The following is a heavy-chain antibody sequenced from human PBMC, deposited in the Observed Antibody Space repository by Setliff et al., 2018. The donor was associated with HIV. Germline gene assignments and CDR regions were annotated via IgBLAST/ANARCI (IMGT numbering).Heavy chain of an antibody. J-gene: IGHJ3*02. CDR1: GYSISSGCY. CDR3: TRRDNSVSGYYTDHAFDI. CDR2: MYHTGST. D-gene: IGHD3-22*01. V-gene: IGHV4-38-2*01. Sequence: SETLSLTCAVSGYSISSGCYWGWIRQPPGKGLEWIGSMYHTGSTYYSPSLNSRFTISVDTSKNQFSLKVNSVTAADTAVYYCTRRDNSVSGYYTDHAFDIWGQGTLVTVSS.